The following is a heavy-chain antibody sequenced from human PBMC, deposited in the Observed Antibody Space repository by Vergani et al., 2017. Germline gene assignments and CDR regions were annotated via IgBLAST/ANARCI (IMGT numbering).Heavy chain of an antibody. J-gene: IGHJ4*02. CDR1: GGSFSGYY. V-gene: IGHV4-34*01. CDR2: INHSGST. CDR3: AGGGWELLSPALKYYFDY. Sequence: QVQLQQWGAGLLKPSETLSLTCAVYGGSFSGYYWSWIRQPPGKGLEWIGEINHSGSTNYNPSLKSRVTISVDTSKNQFSLKLSSVTAADTAVYYCAGGGWELLSPALKYYFDYWGEGTLVTVSS. D-gene: IGHD1-26*01.